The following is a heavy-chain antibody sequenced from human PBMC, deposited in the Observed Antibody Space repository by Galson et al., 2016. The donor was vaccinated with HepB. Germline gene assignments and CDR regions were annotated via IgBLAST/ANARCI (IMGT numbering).Heavy chain of an antibody. V-gene: IGHV3-7*01. J-gene: IGHJ4*02. CDR1: GFTFSSYW. D-gene: IGHD3-16*01. CDR2: IKQDGSEK. Sequence: SLRLSCAASGFTFSSYWMSWVRQAPGKGLEWVANIKQDGSEKYYVDSVKGRFTISRDNAKNSLFLQMNVVRAEDTAVYYCATTRLSDHWGQGTLVTVSS. CDR3: ATTRLSDH.